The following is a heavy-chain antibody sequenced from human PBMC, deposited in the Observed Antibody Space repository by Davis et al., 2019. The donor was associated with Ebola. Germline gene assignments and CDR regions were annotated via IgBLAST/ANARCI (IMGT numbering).Heavy chain of an antibody. V-gene: IGHV1-2*06. D-gene: IGHD2-2*01. Sequence: AASVKVSCKASGYTFTGYHVHWVRQAPGQGLEWIGRINPKTTGTHYAKDFQGRVTMTRDTSISAAYMELSRLRSDDTAVYYCARDHPDCSSASCYDWGQGTLVTVSS. CDR2: INPKTTGT. CDR3: ARDHPDCSSASCYD. CDR1: GYTFTGYH. J-gene: IGHJ4*02.